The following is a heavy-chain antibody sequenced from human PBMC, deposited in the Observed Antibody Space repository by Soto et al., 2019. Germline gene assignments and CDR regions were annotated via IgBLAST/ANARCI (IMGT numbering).Heavy chain of an antibody. Sequence: GGSLRLSCAASGFTFSSYWMHWVRQVPGKGLVWVSRINNDGSSTSYADSVKGRFTISRDNAKNTLYLQMNSLRAEDTAVYYCARGTIGAAGTDYWGQGTLVTVSS. D-gene: IGHD6-13*01. V-gene: IGHV3-74*01. J-gene: IGHJ4*02. CDR2: INNDGSST. CDR3: ARGTIGAAGTDY. CDR1: GFTFSSYW.